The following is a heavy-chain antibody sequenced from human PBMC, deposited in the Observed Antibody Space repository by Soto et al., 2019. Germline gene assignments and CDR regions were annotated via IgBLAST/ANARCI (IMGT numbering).Heavy chain of an antibody. CDR2: IFSSGST. CDR1: GGSITDYS. CDR3: ARDQGVVVTAVNWFDP. D-gene: IGHD2-21*02. J-gene: IGHJ5*02. V-gene: IGHV4-4*07. Sequence: SETLSLTCTVSGGSITDYSWVWIRQPAGKGLEWIGRIFSSGSTNYNPSLKGRITMSLDTSKNQFSLKLNSATATDTAVYFCARDQGVVVTAVNWFDPWGQGILVTVSS.